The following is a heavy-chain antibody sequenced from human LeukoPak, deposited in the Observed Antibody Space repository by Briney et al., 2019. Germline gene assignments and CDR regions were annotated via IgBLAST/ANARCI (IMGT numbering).Heavy chain of an antibody. V-gene: IGHV1-18*01. D-gene: IGHD3-3*01. CDR3: ARDSDNTSFGFWSGYRGYYYYMDV. CDR2: ISAYNGNT. J-gene: IGHJ6*03. CDR1: GYTFTSYG. Sequence: GASVKVSCKASGYTFTSYGISWVRQAPGQGLEWMGWISAYNGNTNYAQKLQGRVTMTTDTSTSTAYMELRSLRSDDTAVYYCARDSDNTSFGFWSGYRGYYYYMDVWGKGTTVTVSS.